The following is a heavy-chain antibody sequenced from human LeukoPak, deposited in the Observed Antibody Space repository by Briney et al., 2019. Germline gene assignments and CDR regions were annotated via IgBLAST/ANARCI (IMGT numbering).Heavy chain of an antibody. CDR1: GGSISSYY. CDR3: ARVDSSSWWDAFDI. CDR2: IYYSGST. Sequence: SETLSLTCTVSGGSISSYYWSWIRQPAGKRLERSGYIYYSGSTNYNPSLKSRVTTSVDTSKNQFSLKLSSVTAADTAVYYCARVDSSSWWDAFDIWGQGTMVTVSS. J-gene: IGHJ3*02. D-gene: IGHD6-13*01. V-gene: IGHV4-59*01.